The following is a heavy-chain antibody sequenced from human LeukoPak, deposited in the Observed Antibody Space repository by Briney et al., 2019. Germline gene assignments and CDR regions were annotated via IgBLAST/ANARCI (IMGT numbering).Heavy chain of an antibody. D-gene: IGHD6-19*01. Sequence: ASVTVSCKSSGYTFTGDYMHWVRQPPGQGLEWVLWINPNSGGTNYAQKFQGRVTMTRDTSISTAYMELSRLRSDDTAVYYCARESEQWLVRGIGYWGQGTLVTVSS. CDR2: INPNSGGT. CDR3: ARESEQWLVRGIGY. V-gene: IGHV1-2*02. J-gene: IGHJ4*02. CDR1: GYTFTGDY.